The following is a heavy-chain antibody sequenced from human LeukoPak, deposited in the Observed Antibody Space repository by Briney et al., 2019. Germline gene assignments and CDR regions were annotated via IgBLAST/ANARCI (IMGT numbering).Heavy chain of an antibody. D-gene: IGHD4-17*01. CDR3: AREGALTVTKDAFDI. J-gene: IGHJ3*02. Sequence: GGSLRLSCASSGFTFSSYGMHWVRQAPGMGLEWVSYISSSGSTISYADSVKGRFTISRDNAKNSLYLQMNSLRAEDTAVYYCAREGALTVTKDAFDIWGQGTMVTVSS. V-gene: IGHV3-48*03. CDR1: GFTFSSYG. CDR2: ISSSGSTI.